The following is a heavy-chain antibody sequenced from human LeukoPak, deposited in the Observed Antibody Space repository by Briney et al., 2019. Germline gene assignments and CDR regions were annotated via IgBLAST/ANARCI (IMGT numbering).Heavy chain of an antibody. D-gene: IGHD5-12*01. Sequence: PGGSLRLSCASSGFTFSSYAMSWVRQAPGKGLEWVSAISGSGGSTYYADSVKGRFTISRDNSKNTQCLQMNSLRAEDTAVYYCAKVRYSSWGWFDPWGQGTLVTVSS. CDR2: ISGSGGST. CDR3: AKVRYSSWGWFDP. CDR1: GFTFSSYA. V-gene: IGHV3-23*01. J-gene: IGHJ5*02.